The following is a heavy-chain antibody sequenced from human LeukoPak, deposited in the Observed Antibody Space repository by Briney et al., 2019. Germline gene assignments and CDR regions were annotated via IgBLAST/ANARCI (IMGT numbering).Heavy chain of an antibody. CDR2: INPNSGDT. CDR3: ARHLVTYYDFWGTYDTLGFDY. Sequence: GASVKVSCKASGYTFTDYYVYWVRQAPGQGLEWMGWINPNSGDTNYAQKFQGRVTMTRDTSISTAYMDLSSLRSDDTAMYYCARHLVTYYDFWGTYDTLGFDYWGQGTLVTVSS. V-gene: IGHV1-2*02. D-gene: IGHD3-3*01. J-gene: IGHJ4*02. CDR1: GYTFTDYY.